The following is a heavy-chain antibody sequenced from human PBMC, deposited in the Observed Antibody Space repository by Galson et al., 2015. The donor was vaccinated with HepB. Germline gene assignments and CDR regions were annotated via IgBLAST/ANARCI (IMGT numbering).Heavy chain of an antibody. V-gene: IGHV3-7*01. Sequence: LRLSCAASGFTFSSYWMSWVRQAPGKGLEWVANIKQAGSEKYYVDSVKGRFTISRDNAKNSLYLQMNSLRAEDTALYYCARDRAVITLGAFDYWGQGTLVTVSS. CDR2: IKQAGSEK. J-gene: IGHJ4*02. D-gene: IGHD3-16*01. CDR3: ARDRAVITLGAFDY. CDR1: GFTFSSYW.